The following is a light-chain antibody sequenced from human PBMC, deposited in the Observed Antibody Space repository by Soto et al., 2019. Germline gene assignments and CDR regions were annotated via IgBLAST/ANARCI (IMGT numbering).Light chain of an antibody. V-gene: IGKV3-20*01. CDR3: QQYGSPYT. CDR2: GAS. CDR1: QSVSSAY. Sequence: EILLTQSPGTLSLSPGEXATLSCRASQSVSSAYLAWYQQKPGQAPRLLIYGASSRATGIPDRFSGSGSGTDFTLTISRLEPEDFAVYYCQQYGSPYTFGGGTKVDIK. J-gene: IGKJ4*01.